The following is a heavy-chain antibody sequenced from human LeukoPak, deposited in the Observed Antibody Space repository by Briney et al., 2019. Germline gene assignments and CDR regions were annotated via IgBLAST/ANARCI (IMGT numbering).Heavy chain of an antibody. CDR3: AKHASVRVTMVRGVILSWFDP. J-gene: IGHJ5*02. Sequence: PGGSLRLSCAVSGFTFSSYAMSWVRQAPGKGLEWVSAISGSGGSTYYADSVKGRFTISRDNSKNTLYLQMNSLRAEDTAVYYCAKHASVRVTMVRGVILSWFDPWGRGTLVTVSS. CDR1: GFTFSSYA. D-gene: IGHD3-10*01. CDR2: ISGSGGST. V-gene: IGHV3-23*01.